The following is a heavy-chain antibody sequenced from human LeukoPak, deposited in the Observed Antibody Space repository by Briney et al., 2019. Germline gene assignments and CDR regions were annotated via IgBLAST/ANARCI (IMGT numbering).Heavy chain of an antibody. J-gene: IGHJ3*02. CDR2: IGTAGDT. D-gene: IGHD6-19*01. V-gene: IGHV3-13*01. Sequence: GGSLRLSCAASGFTFSSYDMHWVRQATGKGLEWVSAIGTAGDTYYPGSVKGRFTISRENAKNSLYLQMNSLRAGDTAVYYCARGGRSSGWYWAFDIWGQGTMVAVSS. CDR3: ARGGRSSGWYWAFDI. CDR1: GFTFSSYD.